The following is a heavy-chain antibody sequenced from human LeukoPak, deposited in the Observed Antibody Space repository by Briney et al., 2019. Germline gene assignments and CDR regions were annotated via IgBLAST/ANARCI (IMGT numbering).Heavy chain of an antibody. Sequence: ASVKVSCKASGYTFTSYDINWVRQATGQGLEWMGWMNPNSGNTGYAQKFQGRVTMTRNTAISTAYMELSSLRSEDTAVYYCARGVGRHSSSWYSEDYWGQGTLVTVSS. J-gene: IGHJ4*02. V-gene: IGHV1-8*01. CDR3: ARGVGRHSSSWYSEDY. D-gene: IGHD6-13*01. CDR2: MNPNSGNT. CDR1: GYTFTSYD.